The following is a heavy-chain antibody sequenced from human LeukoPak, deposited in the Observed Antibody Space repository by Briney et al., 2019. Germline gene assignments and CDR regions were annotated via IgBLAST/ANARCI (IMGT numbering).Heavy chain of an antibody. D-gene: IGHD3-10*01. Sequence: SETLSLTCAVDGGSFSGYYWSWIRQPPGKGLEWIGEINHSGSTNYNPSLKSRVTISVDTSKNQFSLKLSPVTAADTAVYYCARVVPRSLDWFDPWGQGTLVTVSS. V-gene: IGHV4-34*01. CDR1: GGSFSGYY. J-gene: IGHJ5*02. CDR2: INHSGST. CDR3: ARVVPRSLDWFDP.